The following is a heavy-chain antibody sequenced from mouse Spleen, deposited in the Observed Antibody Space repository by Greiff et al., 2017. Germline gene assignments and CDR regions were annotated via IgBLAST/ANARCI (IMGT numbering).Heavy chain of an antibody. J-gene: IGHJ3*01. D-gene: IGHD3-3*01. CDR2: IDPADSYT. CDR1: GYTFTSYW. CDR3: ASAGTARATGFAY. Sequence: QVQLQQSGAELVKPGASVKLSCTASGYTFTSYWVQWVRQRPGQGLEWMGEIDPADSYTNYNPKFKGKATLTVDSSSSTAYMHLKSLTAEDSAGYFCASAGTARATGFAYWGQGTLVTVSA. V-gene: IGHV1-50*01.